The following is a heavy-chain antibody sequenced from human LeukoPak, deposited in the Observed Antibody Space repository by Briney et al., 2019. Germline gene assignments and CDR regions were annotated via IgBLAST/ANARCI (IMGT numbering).Heavy chain of an antibody. V-gene: IGHV3-49*03. CDR3: TRDVVVVVPAAPYGMDV. CDR2: IRSKAYGGTT. Sequence: GGSLRLSCTASGFTFGDYAMSWFRQAPGKGLEWVDFIRSKAYGGTTEYAASVKGGFTISRDDSKSIAHLQMNSLKTEDTAVYYCTRDVVVVVPAAPYGMDVWGQGTTVTVSS. CDR1: GFTFGDYA. D-gene: IGHD2-2*01. J-gene: IGHJ6*02.